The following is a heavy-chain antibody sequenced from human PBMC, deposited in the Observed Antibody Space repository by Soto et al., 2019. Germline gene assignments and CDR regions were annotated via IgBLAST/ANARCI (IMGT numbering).Heavy chain of an antibody. D-gene: IGHD6-19*01. CDR1: GFTFSDYA. J-gene: IGHJ4*02. CDR2: VSHDGRNT. CDR3: AKGGRQWLVTSDFNY. Sequence: VQLVESGGGVVQPGRSLRLSSAASGFTFSDYAMHWVRQAPGKGLEWVAVVSHDGRNTHYADSVKGRFTISRDSSTNTVSLEMTSLRAEDTAVYYCAKGGRQWLVTSDFNYWGQGARVTVSS. V-gene: IGHV3-30*18.